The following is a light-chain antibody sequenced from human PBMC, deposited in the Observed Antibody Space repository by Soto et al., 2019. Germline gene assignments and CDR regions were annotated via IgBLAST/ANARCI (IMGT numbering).Light chain of an antibody. CDR3: QQAYGAPPT. Sequence: DIQMTQSPSSLSASVGDRVTITGGASQSITTYLNWYQQTLGEAPKLLIYAASRLQIGVPSRFSGSGSGTDFTLTISSLQPEDFATYYCQQAYGAPPTFGQGTKVDIK. V-gene: IGKV1-39*01. CDR1: QSITTY. CDR2: AAS. J-gene: IGKJ1*01.